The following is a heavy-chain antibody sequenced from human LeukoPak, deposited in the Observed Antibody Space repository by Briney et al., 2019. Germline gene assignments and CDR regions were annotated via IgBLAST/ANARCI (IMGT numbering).Heavy chain of an antibody. V-gene: IGHV3-7*01. CDR3: GREWAVDF. J-gene: IGHJ4*02. CDR2: IKQEGSEK. Sequence: GGSLTLSCAASGFTLSKHWMTWVRQAPGKGLECVDIIKQEGSEKYYVNSVKGRFTIYRDNAKNSLYLKMNSLRVEDTAVYYCGREWAVDFWGQGTLVTVSS. CDR1: GFTLSKHW.